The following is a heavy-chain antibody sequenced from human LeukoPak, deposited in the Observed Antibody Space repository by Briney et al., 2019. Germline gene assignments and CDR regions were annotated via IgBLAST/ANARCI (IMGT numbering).Heavy chain of an antibody. V-gene: IGHV1-69*05. Sequence: SVKVSCKASGGTFSSYAISWVRQAPGQGLEWMGGIIPNFGTANYAQKFQGRVTITTDESTSTAYMELSSLRSEDTAVYYCATAPARRFLAFDYWGQGTLVTVSS. CDR3: ATAPARRFLAFDY. D-gene: IGHD3-3*01. CDR2: IIPNFGTA. J-gene: IGHJ4*02. CDR1: GGTFSSYA.